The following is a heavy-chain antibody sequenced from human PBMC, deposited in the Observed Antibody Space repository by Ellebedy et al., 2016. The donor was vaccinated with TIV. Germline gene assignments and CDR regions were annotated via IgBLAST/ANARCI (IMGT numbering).Heavy chain of an antibody. D-gene: IGHD4/OR15-4a*01. V-gene: IGHV1-2*02. CDR1: GYTFTAYY. Sequence: ASVKVSCKTSGYTFTAYYMHWVRQAPGQGLEWMGWINPDSGGTNFAQKFQGRVIMTRDTSVNTAYMELSRLQSDDTAVYYCARVLRATSGMDVWGQGTTVTVSS. J-gene: IGHJ6*02. CDR2: INPDSGGT. CDR3: ARVLRATSGMDV.